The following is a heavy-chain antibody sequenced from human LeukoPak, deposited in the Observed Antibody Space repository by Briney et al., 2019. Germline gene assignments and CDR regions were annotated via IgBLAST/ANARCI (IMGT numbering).Heavy chain of an antibody. D-gene: IGHD2-8*01. Sequence: SETLSLTCTVSSGSIRTSYCSWIRQLPGKGLEWIGYTYYSGSTNYNPSLKSRVTISVDTSRNQFSLKLSSVTAADTAVYYCARAPNPDFFDDWGQGTLVTVSS. CDR1: SGSIRTSY. CDR3: ARAPNPDFFDD. J-gene: IGHJ4*02. CDR2: TYYSGST. V-gene: IGHV4-59*01.